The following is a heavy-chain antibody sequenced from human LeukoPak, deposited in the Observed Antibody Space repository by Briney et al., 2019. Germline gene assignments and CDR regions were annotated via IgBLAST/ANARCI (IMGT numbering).Heavy chain of an antibody. CDR2: ISWNSGSI. CDR3: AKDSQALVVPAASLYNWLDP. V-gene: IGHV3-9*01. D-gene: IGHD2-2*01. CDR1: GFTFDDYA. J-gene: IGHJ5*02. Sequence: GRSLRLSCAASGFTFDDYAMHWVRQAPGKGLEWVSGISWNSGSIGYADSVKGRFTISRDNAKNSLYLQMNSLRAEDTALYYCAKDSQALVVPAASLYNWLDPWGQGTLVTVSS.